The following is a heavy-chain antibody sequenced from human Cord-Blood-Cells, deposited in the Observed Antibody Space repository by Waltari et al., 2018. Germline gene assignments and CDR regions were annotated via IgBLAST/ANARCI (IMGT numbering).Heavy chain of an antibody. V-gene: IGHV4-59*08. CDR3: AGLGSYYDSSGYSYDAFDI. CDR1: GGSISSYY. D-gene: IGHD3-22*01. Sequence: QVQLQESGPGLVKPSETLSLTCTVSGGSISSYYWSWIRQPPGKGLEWIGYIYYSGSTNYNPSRKSRVTISVDTSKYQFSLKLSAVTAADTAVYYCAGLGSYYDSSGYSYDAFDIWGQGTMVTVSS. CDR2: IYYSGST. J-gene: IGHJ3*02.